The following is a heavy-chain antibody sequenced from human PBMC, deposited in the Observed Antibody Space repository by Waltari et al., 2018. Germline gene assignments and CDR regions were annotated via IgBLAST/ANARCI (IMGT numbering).Heavy chain of an antibody. V-gene: IGHV3-7*01. J-gene: IGHJ6*02. CDR1: GFTFSNYW. CDR2: INEDGSGK. CDR3: ARHVI. Sequence: EVQLVESGGGLVQPGGSLRLSCAASGFTFSNYWMRWVRQAPGKGLEWVDNINEDGSGKYYVDSVKGRFTISRDNAKNSVYLQMNSLRVEDTAVYYCARHVIWGQGTTVTVSS.